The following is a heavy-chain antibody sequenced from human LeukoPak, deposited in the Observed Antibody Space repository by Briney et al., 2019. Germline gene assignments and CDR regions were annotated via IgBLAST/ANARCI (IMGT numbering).Heavy chain of an antibody. CDR2: ISYDGSNK. J-gene: IGHJ4*02. Sequence: GRSLRLSCAASGFTFSSYAMHWVRQAPGKGLEWVAVISYDGSNKYYADSVKGRFTISRDNSKNTLYLQMNSLRAEDTAVYYCAKTAPYSGYDYGPFDYWGQGTLVTVSS. CDR1: GFTFSSYA. D-gene: IGHD5-12*01. V-gene: IGHV3-30*04. CDR3: AKTAPYSGYDYGPFDY.